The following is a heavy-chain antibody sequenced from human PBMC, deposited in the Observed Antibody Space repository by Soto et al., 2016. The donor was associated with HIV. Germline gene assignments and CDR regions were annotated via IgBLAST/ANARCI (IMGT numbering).Heavy chain of an antibody. D-gene: IGHD6-19*01. Sequence: QVQLVQSGTEVKRPGASVKVSCKASGYTFTGFSMHWVRQAPGQGLEWMGWINAKSGDTKYAQKFEGRVTMTRDTPISIAYMELRRLRSDDTAVYYCARGTAVTGAGGVVGNYWGRGIAGLRLL. CDR3: ARGTAVTGAGGVVGNY. J-gene: IGHJ4*02. CDR1: GYTFTGFS. CDR2: INAKSGDT. V-gene: IGHV1-2*02.